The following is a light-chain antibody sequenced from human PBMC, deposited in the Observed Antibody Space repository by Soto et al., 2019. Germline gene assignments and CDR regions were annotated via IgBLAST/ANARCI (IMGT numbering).Light chain of an antibody. Sequence: EIVLTQSPDTLSLSPGERATLSCRASQSVRNNYLAWYQQKPGQAPRFLIYDASSRATGIPDGFSGSGSGTDFTLTISRLEPEDFAVYYCQQYGRSPLTFGGGTKVEIK. V-gene: IGKV3-20*01. J-gene: IGKJ4*01. CDR3: QQYGRSPLT. CDR1: QSVRNNY. CDR2: DAS.